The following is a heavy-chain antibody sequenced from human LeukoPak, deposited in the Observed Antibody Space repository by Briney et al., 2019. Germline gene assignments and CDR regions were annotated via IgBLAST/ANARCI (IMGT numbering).Heavy chain of an antibody. CDR3: AKDRHFGMDV. Sequence: PGGSLRLSCAASGFTLDDYAMHWVRHAPGKGLEWVSLISWDGGSTYYADSVKGRFTISRDNSKNSLYLQMNSLRAEDTALYYCAKDRHFGMDVWGKGTTVTVSS. D-gene: IGHD3-3*02. J-gene: IGHJ6*04. CDR2: ISWDGGST. CDR1: GFTLDDYA. V-gene: IGHV3-43D*03.